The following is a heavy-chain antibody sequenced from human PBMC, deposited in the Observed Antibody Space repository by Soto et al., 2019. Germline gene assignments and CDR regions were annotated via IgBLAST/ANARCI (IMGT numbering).Heavy chain of an antibody. CDR1: GFTVSSNY. CDR3: ARESPYPGLRGFDY. Sequence: EVQLVESGGGLIQPGGSLRLSCAASGFTVSSNYMSWVRQAPGKGLEWVSVIYSGGSTYYADSVKGRFTISRDNSKNTLYLQMDSLRAEDTAVYYCARESPYPGLRGFDYWGQGTLVTVSS. V-gene: IGHV3-53*01. CDR2: IYSGGST. J-gene: IGHJ4*02. D-gene: IGHD4-17*01.